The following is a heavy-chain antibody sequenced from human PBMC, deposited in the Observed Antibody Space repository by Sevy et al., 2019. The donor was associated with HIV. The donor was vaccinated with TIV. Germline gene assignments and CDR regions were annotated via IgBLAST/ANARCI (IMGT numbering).Heavy chain of an antibody. CDR2: ISSSSSTI. CDR3: ARVTIAAPICGFDI. J-gene: IGHJ3*02. D-gene: IGHD6-13*01. Sequence: GGSLRLSCAASGFTFSSYSMNWVRQAPGKGLEWVSYISSSSSTIYYADSVKGRFTISRDNAKNSLYLQMNSLRDEDTAVYYCARVTIAAPICGFDIWGQGTMVTVSS. CDR1: GFTFSSYS. V-gene: IGHV3-48*02.